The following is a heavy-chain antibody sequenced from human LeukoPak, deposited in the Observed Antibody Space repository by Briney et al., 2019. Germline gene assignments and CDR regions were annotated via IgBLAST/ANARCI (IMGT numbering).Heavy chain of an antibody. D-gene: IGHD5-12*01. CDR1: GYRFTTYW. J-gene: IGHJ4*02. V-gene: IGHV5-51*01. CDR3: ARQITDQSSGYDSIDY. Sequence: PGESLKISCKASGYRFTTYWIGWVRQMPGKGLEWMGIIYPGDSDTRYSPFFEGQVTISADKSITTAYLQWSSLKASDTAMYYCARQITDQSSGYDSIDYWGQGTLVTVSS. CDR2: IYPGDSDT.